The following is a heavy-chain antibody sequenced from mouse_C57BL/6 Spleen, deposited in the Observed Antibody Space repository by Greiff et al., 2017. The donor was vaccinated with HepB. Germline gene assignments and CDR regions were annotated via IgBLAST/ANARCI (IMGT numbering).Heavy chain of an antibody. CDR1: GYTFTSYG. Sequence: QVQLQQSGAELARPGASVKLSCKASGYTFTSYGISWVKQRTGQGLEWIGEIYPRSGNTYYNEKFKGKATLTADKSSSTAYMELRSLTSEDSAVYVCARRDYYGSSGYFDYWGQGTTLTVSS. D-gene: IGHD1-1*01. CDR3: ARRDYYGSSGYFDY. J-gene: IGHJ2*01. V-gene: IGHV1-81*01. CDR2: IYPRSGNT.